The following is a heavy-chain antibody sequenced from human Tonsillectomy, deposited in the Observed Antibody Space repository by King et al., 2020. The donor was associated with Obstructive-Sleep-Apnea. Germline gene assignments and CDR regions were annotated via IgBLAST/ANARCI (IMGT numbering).Heavy chain of an antibody. CDR3: AKDISAGGYYFVADH. CDR2: ISFEGSKT. J-gene: IGHJ4*02. Sequence: VQLVESGGGVVQPGRSLGLSCAASGFTLSYYGVHWVRQAPGKGLEGVALISFEGSKTYYADSVRGRFTISRDNSKNMVSLQMNSLRTDDTAVYYCAKDISAGGYYFVADHWGQGTLVTVSS. V-gene: IGHV3-30*18. D-gene: IGHD1-26*01. CDR1: GFTLSYYG.